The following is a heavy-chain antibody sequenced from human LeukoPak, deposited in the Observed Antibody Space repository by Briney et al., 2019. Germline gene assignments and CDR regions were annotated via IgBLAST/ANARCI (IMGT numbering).Heavy chain of an antibody. CDR3: ARGRKHSGSYFGWAEYFQH. CDR2: INPNSGGT. Sequence: VASVTVSCKASGYTFTGYYMHWVRQAPGQGLEWMGWINPNSGGTNYAQKFQGRVTMTRDTSISTAYMELSRLRSDDTAVYYCARGRKHSGSYFGWAEYFQHWGQGTLVTVSS. D-gene: IGHD1-26*01. CDR1: GYTFTGYY. J-gene: IGHJ1*01. V-gene: IGHV1-2*02.